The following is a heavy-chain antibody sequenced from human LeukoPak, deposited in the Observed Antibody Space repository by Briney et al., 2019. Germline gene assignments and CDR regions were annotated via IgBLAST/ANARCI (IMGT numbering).Heavy chain of an antibody. Sequence: PGRSLRLSCAASGFTFSTYCMHWVRQAPGKGLEWVAVILFDGNNKYYADSVRGLFTISRDNSKNTLYLQMNSLRDEDTAVYYCAKDAEHSSGWYPGNWGQGTLVIVSS. D-gene: IGHD6-13*01. CDR1: GFTFSTYC. V-gene: IGHV3-30*18. J-gene: IGHJ4*02. CDR2: ILFDGNNK. CDR3: AKDAEHSSGWYPGN.